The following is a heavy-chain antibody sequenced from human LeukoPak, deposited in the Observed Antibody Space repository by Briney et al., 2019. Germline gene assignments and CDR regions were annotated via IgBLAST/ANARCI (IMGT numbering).Heavy chain of an antibody. CDR1: GFTISSYS. D-gene: IGHD1-1*01. V-gene: IGHV3-21*01. CDR3: ARFPEGTWSIDF. CDR2: ISSSSGNV. Sequence: AGSLRLSCAASGFTISSYSMNWVRLAPGKGMELDSSISSSSGNVFYADSMKGRFTVSRDNSKNSLYLQMNTLRAEDTAVYYCARFPEGTWSIDFWGQGTLVSVSS. J-gene: IGHJ4*02.